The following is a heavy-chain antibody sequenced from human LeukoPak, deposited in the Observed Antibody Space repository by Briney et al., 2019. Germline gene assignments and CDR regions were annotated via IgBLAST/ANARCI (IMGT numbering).Heavy chain of an antibody. J-gene: IGHJ4*02. CDR3: ARDQEGFDY. CDR1: GYIFINNY. Sequence: ASVKVSCKASGYIFINNYIQWMRQAPGQGLEWVGMIYPRDGSTSYAQNFQGRVTVTRDTSTSTVHMELSGLTSEDTAVYYCARDQEGFDYWGQGTLVTVSS. CDR2: IYPRDGST. V-gene: IGHV1-46*01.